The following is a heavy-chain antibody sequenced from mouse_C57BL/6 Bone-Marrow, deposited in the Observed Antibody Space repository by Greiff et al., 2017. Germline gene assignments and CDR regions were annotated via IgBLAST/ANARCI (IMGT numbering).Heavy chain of an antibody. Sequence: VQLQQPGAELAKPGASVKLSCKASGYTFTSYWMHWVKQRPGQGLEWIGYINPSSGYTKYNQKFKDKATLTEDKSSSTAYMQLSSLTYEDAAVYYCASDCYGSSPDYGGQGTTLTVAS. CDR2: INPSSGYT. V-gene: IGHV1-7*01. CDR3: ASDCYGSSPDY. CDR1: GYTFTSYW. D-gene: IGHD1-1*01. J-gene: IGHJ2*01.